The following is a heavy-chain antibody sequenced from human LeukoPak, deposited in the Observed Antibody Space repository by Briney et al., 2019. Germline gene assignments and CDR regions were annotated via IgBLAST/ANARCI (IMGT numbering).Heavy chain of an antibody. CDR2: ISYSGYT. Sequence: KPSETLSLTCTVSGGSIRSYYWSWIRQAPGKGLEWIGFISYSGYTSYSPSLKSRVAISVDTSKNQFSLKLSSVTAADTAVYYCARGQVLRFLEWLPPNFDYWGQGTLVTVSS. V-gene: IGHV4-59*08. J-gene: IGHJ4*02. D-gene: IGHD3-3*01. CDR3: ARGQVLRFLEWLPPNFDY. CDR1: GGSIRSYY.